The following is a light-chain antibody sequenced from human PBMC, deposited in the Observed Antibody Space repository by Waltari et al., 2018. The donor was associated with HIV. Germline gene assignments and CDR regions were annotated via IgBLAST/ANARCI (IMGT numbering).Light chain of an antibody. V-gene: IGLV1-44*01. CDR1: SSNIGNNI. J-gene: IGLJ2*01. CDR2: GND. Sequence: QSVLTQPPSVSATPGQRVTISCSGSSSNIGNNIVTWYQQLPGTAPTLILYGNDQRPSGVPDLFSGSKSGTSASLAISGLQSEDEADYYCATWDDSLNGPLFGGGTKLTVL. CDR3: ATWDDSLNGPL.